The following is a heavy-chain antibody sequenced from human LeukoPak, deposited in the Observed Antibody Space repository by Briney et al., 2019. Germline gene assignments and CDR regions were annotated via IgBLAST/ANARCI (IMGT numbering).Heavy chain of an antibody. CDR1: GYTFTGYY. V-gene: IGHV1-2*06. Sequence: ASVKVSCKASGYTFTGYYMHWVRQAPGQGLEWMGRINPNSGGTNYAQKFQGRVTMTRDTSISTAYMELSRLRSDDTAVYYCARDKGYSYVFDYWGQGTLVTVSS. CDR2: INPNSGGT. J-gene: IGHJ4*02. CDR3: ARDKGYSYVFDY. D-gene: IGHD5-18*01.